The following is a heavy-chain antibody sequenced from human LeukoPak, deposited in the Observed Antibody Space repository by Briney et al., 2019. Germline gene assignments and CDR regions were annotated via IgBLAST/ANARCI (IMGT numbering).Heavy chain of an antibody. Sequence: GGSLRLSCAASGFTFRSYGMHWVRQAPGKGLEWVAVISYDGSNKYYADSVKGRFTISRDNSKNTLYLQMNSLRAEDTAVYYCAQASSPFLVPYFDYWGQGTLVTVSS. CDR2: ISYDGSNK. CDR1: GFTFRSYG. V-gene: IGHV3-30*18. J-gene: IGHJ4*02. CDR3: AQASSPFLVPYFDY. D-gene: IGHD6-6*01.